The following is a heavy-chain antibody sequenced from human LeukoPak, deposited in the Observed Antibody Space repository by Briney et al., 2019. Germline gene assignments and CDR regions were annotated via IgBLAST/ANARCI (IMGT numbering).Heavy chain of an antibody. J-gene: IGHJ4*02. CDR3: ARDRGVDYYDSSGYSRLGDY. CDR2: ISAYNGNT. D-gene: IGHD3-22*01. Sequence: ASVKVSCKASGYTSTSYGISWVRQAPGQGLEWMGWISAYNGNTNYAQKLQGRVTMTTDTSTSTAYMELRSLRSDDTAVYYCARDRGVDYYDSSGYSRLGDYWGQGTLVTVSS. V-gene: IGHV1-18*01. CDR1: GYTSTSYG.